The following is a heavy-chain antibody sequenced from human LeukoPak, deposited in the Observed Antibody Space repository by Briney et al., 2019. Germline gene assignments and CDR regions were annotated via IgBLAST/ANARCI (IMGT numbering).Heavy chain of an antibody. CDR1: GFNFDYYV. CDR3: AKGLYYYGSGSFLVSLGYHYGLDV. D-gene: IGHD3-10*01. CDR2: ISWNSGSI. Sequence: GGSLRLSCAASGFNFDYYVMHWVRQAPGKGLEWVSGISWNSGSIDYADSVKGRFTISRDNAKNSLYLEMNSLRIEDTALYYCAKGLYYYGSGSFLVSLGYHYGLDVWGQGTAVTVSS. V-gene: IGHV3-9*01. J-gene: IGHJ6*02.